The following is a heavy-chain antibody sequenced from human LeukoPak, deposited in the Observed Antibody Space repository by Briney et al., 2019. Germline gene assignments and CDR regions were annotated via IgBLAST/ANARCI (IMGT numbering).Heavy chain of an antibody. D-gene: IGHD3-3*01. CDR1: GYTFTGYY. Sequence: ASVKVSCKASGYTFTGYYMHWVRQAPGQGLEWMGWINPNSGGTNYAQKFQGRVTMTRDTSISTAYMELSRLRSDDTAVYYCARGRSGSYDFWSGYFPRPHRALQSTNWFDPWGQGTLVTVSS. CDR3: ARGRSGSYDFWSGYFPRPHRALQSTNWFDP. J-gene: IGHJ5*02. V-gene: IGHV1-2*02. CDR2: INPNSGGT.